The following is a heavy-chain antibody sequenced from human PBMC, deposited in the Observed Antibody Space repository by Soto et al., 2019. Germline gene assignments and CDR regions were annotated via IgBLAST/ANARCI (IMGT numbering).Heavy chain of an antibody. V-gene: IGHV1-8*01. CDR2: MNPNSGNT. CDR3: ARGGIVLVPAIHLYYGMDV. Sequence: ASVKVSCKASGYSFPSHEINWVRQAPRRGLEWMGWMNPNSGNTGYAQKFQGRVTMTRNTSISTAYMELSSLRSEDTAVYYCARGGIVLVPAIHLYYGMDVWGQGTTVTV. J-gene: IGHJ6*02. CDR1: GYSFPSHE. D-gene: IGHD2-2*01.